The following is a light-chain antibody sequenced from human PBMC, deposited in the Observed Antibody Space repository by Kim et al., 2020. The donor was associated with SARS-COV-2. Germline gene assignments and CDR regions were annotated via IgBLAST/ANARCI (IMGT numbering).Light chain of an antibody. J-gene: IGKJ1*01. CDR2: AAY. CDR1: KSVSSSD. Sequence: LSPGERATRSCRASKSVSSSDLAWYQEKGGQAPSLLLYAAYCMAPGIPDRFSGRGSGTDFTLTISRLEPEDFAVYYCQKYGGSSTFGQGTKVDIK. V-gene: IGKV3-20*01. CDR3: QKYGGSST.